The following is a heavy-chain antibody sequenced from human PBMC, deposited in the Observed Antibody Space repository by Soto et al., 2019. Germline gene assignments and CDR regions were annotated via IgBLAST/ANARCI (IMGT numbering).Heavy chain of an antibody. CDR2: IYYSGST. J-gene: IGHJ4*02. V-gene: IGHV4-59*12. CDR1: GGSISSYY. CDR3: ARAGSGWYLDY. Sequence: SETLSLTCTVSGGSISSYYWSWIRQPPGKGLEWIGYIYYSGSTNYNPSLKSRVTISVDKSKNQFSLKLSSVTAADTAVYYCARAGSGWYLDYWGQGTLDTVSS. D-gene: IGHD6-19*01.